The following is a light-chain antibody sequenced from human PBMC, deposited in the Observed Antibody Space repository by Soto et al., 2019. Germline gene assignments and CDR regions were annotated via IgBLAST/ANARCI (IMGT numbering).Light chain of an antibody. Sequence: EIVMTQSPATLSVSPGERATLSCRASQSVSSNLGWYQQKPGQAPRLLIYGASTRATGVPARFSGSGSGTEFPLTISSLQSEDFAVYYCQQYNDWPTWTFGQGTKVEIK. CDR1: QSVSSN. CDR3: QQYNDWPTWT. J-gene: IGKJ1*01. CDR2: GAS. V-gene: IGKV3-15*01.